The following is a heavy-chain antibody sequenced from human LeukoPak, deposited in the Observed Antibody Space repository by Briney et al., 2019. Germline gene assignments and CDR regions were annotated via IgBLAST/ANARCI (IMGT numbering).Heavy chain of an antibody. CDR2: IHPGDSDT. CDR3: VRHLYEGGANHLFDY. V-gene: IGHV5-51*01. D-gene: IGHD3-16*01. CDR1: GYSFTKYW. J-gene: IGHJ4*02. Sequence: GESLKISCKGSGYSFTKYWIGWVRQKPGKGLEYMCLIHPGDSDTRYSPSFQGQVTISVDKSINTAYLQWSSLKASDTAMYYRVRHLYEGGANHLFDYWGQGTLVTVSS.